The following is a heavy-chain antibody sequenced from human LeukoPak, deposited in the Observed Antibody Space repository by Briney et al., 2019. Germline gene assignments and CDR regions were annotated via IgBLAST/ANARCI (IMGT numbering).Heavy chain of an antibody. CDR3: ARGTGTYYDYVWGSSVFDY. CDR2: INAGNGNT. V-gene: IGHV1-3*01. Sequence: GASVKVSCKASRYTFTSYAMHWVRQAPGQRLEWMGWINAGNGNTKYSQKFQGRVTITRDTSASTAYMELSSLRSEDTAVYYCARGTGTYYDYVWGSSVFDYWGQGTLVTVSS. J-gene: IGHJ4*02. CDR1: RYTFTSYA. D-gene: IGHD3-16*01.